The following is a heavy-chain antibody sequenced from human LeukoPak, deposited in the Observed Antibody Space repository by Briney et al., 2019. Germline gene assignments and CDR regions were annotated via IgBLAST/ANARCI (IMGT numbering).Heavy chain of an antibody. J-gene: IGHJ4*02. CDR3: ATGLYYFDY. CDR2: IKEDGSEK. Sequence: PGGSLRLSCAASGFIFSSSWMTWVRQAPGKGLEWVANIKEDGSEKYYVDSVQGRFTISRDNAQNSLYLQMNSLRAEDTAVYYCATGLYYFDYWGQGTLVTVSS. V-gene: IGHV3-7*01. D-gene: IGHD3/OR15-3a*01. CDR1: GFIFSSSW.